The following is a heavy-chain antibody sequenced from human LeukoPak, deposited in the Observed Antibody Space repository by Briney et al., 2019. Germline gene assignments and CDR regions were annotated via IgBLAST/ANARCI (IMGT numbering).Heavy chain of an antibody. CDR3: ARAPVSPYCSGGSCYSDWFDP. V-gene: IGHV1-3*01. D-gene: IGHD2-15*01. J-gene: IGHJ5*02. Sequence: ASVKVSRKASGYTFTSYAMHWVRQAPGQRLEWMGWINAGNGNTKYSQKFQGRVTITRDTSASTAYMELSSLRSEDTAVYYCARAPVSPYCSGGSCYSDWFDPWGQGTLVTVSS. CDR1: GYTFTSYA. CDR2: INAGNGNT.